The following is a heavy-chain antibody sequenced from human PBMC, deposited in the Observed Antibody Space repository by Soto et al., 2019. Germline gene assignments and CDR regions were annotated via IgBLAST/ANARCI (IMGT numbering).Heavy chain of an antibody. CDR3: ALGRVPRVDY. Sequence: QVQLQESGPGLVKPSETLSLTCTVSGDSISTYYWTWVRQPPGKGLEWIGYIYYTGTTNYNPPLQSRVTISIARSQNQFSLRLTSVTAADTAVYYCALGRVPRVDYWGPGTLVTVSP. CDR2: IYYTGTT. J-gene: IGHJ4*02. V-gene: IGHV4-59*01. D-gene: IGHD3-16*01. CDR1: GDSISTYY.